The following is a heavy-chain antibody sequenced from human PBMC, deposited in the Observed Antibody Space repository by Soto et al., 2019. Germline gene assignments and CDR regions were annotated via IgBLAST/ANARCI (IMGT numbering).Heavy chain of an antibody. J-gene: IGHJ3*02. CDR1: GFTVSSNY. V-gene: IGHV3-53*01. CDR3: ARELKWQLVRTNAFDI. D-gene: IGHD6-6*01. Sequence: GSLRLSCAASGFTVSSNYMSWVRQAPGKGLEWVSVIYSGGSTYYADSVKGRFTISRDNSKNTLYLQMNSLRAEDTAVYYCARELKWQLVRTNAFDIWGQGTMVTVSS. CDR2: IYSGGST.